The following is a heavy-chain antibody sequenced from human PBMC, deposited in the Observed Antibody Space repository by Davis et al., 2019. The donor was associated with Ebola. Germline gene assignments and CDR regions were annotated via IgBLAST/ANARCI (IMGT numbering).Heavy chain of an antibody. CDR1: GGTFSSYA. V-gene: IGHV1-69*13. CDR2: IIPIFGSA. CDR3: ARDLGDLYYYYGMDV. J-gene: IGHJ6*02. D-gene: IGHD3-16*01. Sequence: SVNVSCKASGGTFSSYAISWVRQAPGQGLEWMGGIIPIFGSANYAQKFQGRVTITADESTSTAYMELSSLRSEDTAVYYCARDLGDLYYYYGMDVWGQGTTVTVSS.